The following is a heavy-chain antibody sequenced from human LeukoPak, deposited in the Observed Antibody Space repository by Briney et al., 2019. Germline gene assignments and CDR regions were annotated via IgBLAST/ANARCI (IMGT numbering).Heavy chain of an antibody. Sequence: ASVKVSCKAIGYTFTGYFMHWVRQAPGQGLEWMGWIKPNSGDTNYAQKFRGRVTMTGETSISTAYMELSNLRSDDTAVYYCARDRRAAIGTPYDFDYWGQGTLVTVSS. CDR3: ARDRRAAIGTPYDFDY. D-gene: IGHD6-13*01. CDR2: IKPNSGDT. V-gene: IGHV1-2*02. J-gene: IGHJ4*02. CDR1: GYTFTGYF.